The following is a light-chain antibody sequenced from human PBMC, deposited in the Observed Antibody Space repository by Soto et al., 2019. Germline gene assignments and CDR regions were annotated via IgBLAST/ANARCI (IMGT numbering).Light chain of an antibody. Sequence: DIQMTQSPSSRSASVGDRVTPTCRASQDIASCLAWYQQKPGQLPNLLIYATSTLESGVTSRFSGGGSGTDFTLTISSLEPEDVATYYYQKYDRDPFTFGRGTKVEMK. J-gene: IGKJ3*01. CDR3: QKYDRDPFT. V-gene: IGKV1-27*01. CDR1: QDIASC. CDR2: ATS.